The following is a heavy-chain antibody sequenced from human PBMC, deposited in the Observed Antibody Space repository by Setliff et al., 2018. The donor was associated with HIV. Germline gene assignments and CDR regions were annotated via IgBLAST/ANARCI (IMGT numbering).Heavy chain of an antibody. CDR2: IIPIFGTP. J-gene: IGHJ4*02. V-gene: IGHV1-69*06. CDR1: GGTFRGFG. D-gene: IGHD6-6*01. CDR3: ARLGVGYSTSWEHHFDF. Sequence: SVKVSCKASGGTFRGFGISWVVQAPGQGLEWMGQIIPIFGTPRYAQKFQGRLTITADKSTTTAYMELSSLTSEDTAIYYCARLGVGYSTSWEHHFDFWGQGALVTVSS.